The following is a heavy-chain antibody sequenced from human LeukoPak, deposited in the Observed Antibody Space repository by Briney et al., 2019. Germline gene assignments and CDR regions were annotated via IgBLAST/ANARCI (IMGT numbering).Heavy chain of an antibody. D-gene: IGHD3-10*01. V-gene: IGHV3-21*01. CDR3: ARLGDYGSGSYYPTKDY. CDR2: ISSSSSYI. Sequence: PGGSLRLSCAASGFTFSSYSMNWVRQAPGKGLEWVSSISSSSSYIYYADSVKGRFTISRDNAKNSLYLQMNSLRAEDTAVYYCARLGDYGSGSYYPTKDYWGQGTLVTVFS. CDR1: GFTFSSYS. J-gene: IGHJ4*02.